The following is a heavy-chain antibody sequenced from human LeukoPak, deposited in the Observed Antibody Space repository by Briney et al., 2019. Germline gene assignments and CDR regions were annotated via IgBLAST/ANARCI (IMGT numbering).Heavy chain of an antibody. CDR2: INPNSGGT. Sequence: GASVKVSCKASGYTFTGYFTHWVRQAPGQGLEWMGWINPNSGGTNYAQKFQGRVTMTRDTSISTAYMELSSLRSDDTAVYYCARPLYGAASVALNPNSLDYWGQGTLVTVSS. V-gene: IGHV1-2*02. D-gene: IGHD4/OR15-4a*01. CDR1: GYTFTGYF. J-gene: IGHJ4*02. CDR3: ARPLYGAASVALNPNSLDY.